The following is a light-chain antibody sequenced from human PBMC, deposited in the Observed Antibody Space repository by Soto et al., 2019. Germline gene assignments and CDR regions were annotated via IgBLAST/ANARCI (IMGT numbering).Light chain of an antibody. J-gene: IGKJ1*01. CDR1: HSVSINY. Sequence: EIVLTQSPGTLSLSPGERATLSCRSSHSVSINYLAWYQQKPGQAPRLLIYDASSRATGIPDRFSGSGSGTDFTLTISRLEPVDFAVYYCQQYGISPTFGQGTKVEIK. V-gene: IGKV3-20*01. CDR3: QQYGISPT. CDR2: DAS.